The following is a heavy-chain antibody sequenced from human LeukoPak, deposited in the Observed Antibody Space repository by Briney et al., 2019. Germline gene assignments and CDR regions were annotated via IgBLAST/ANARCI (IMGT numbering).Heavy chain of an antibody. CDR2: IYYSGSA. CDR3: AREVWSGYFDWLLDY. J-gene: IGHJ4*02. D-gene: IGHD3-9*01. CDR1: GGSISSYC. V-gene: IGHV4-59*01. Sequence: SETLSFTCTVSGGSISSYCWNWIRQPPGKGLEWLGYIYYSGSANYNPSLKSRVTISVDTSKNQFSLKLSSVTAADTAVYYCAREVWSGYFDWLLDYWGQGTLVTVSS.